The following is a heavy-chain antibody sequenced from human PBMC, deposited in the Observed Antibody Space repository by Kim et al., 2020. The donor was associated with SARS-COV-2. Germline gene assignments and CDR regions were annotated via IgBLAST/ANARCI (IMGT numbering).Heavy chain of an antibody. Sequence: SVKGRFIITRDNAKTTLYLQMSSRRAEDTAVYYCAKDQGAFDWLSYYFDYWGQGTLVTVSS. J-gene: IGHJ4*02. V-gene: IGHV3-23*01. CDR3: AKDQGAFDWLSYYFDY. D-gene: IGHD3-9*01.